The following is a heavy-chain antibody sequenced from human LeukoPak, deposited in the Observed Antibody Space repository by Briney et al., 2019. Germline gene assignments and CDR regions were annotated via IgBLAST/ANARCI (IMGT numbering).Heavy chain of an antibody. D-gene: IGHD3-22*01. V-gene: IGHV3-7*01. CDR2: IKQDGSEK. J-gene: IGHJ4*02. CDR3: ARSRGPSYYYDSSGYPSGY. Sequence: PGGSLRLSCAASGFTFSSYWMSWVRQAPGKGLEWVANIKQDGSEKYYVDSVKGRFTISRDNAKNSLYLQMSSLRAEDTAVYYCARSRGPSYYYDSSGYPSGYWGQGTLVTVSS. CDR1: GFTFSSYW.